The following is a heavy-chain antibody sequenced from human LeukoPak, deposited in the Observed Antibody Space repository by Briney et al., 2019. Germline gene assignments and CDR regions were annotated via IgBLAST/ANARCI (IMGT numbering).Heavy chain of an antibody. D-gene: IGHD5-18*01. CDR2: ISSSSSYT. J-gene: IGHJ6*02. Sequence: GGSLRLSCAASGFTFSDYYMSRIRQAPGKGLEWVSYISSSSSYTNYADSVKGRFTISRDNAKNSLYLQMNSLRAEDTAVYYCARDGVLDTAMDYYYNGMDVWGQGTTVTVSS. V-gene: IGHV3-11*06. CDR3: ARDGVLDTAMDYYYNGMDV. CDR1: GFTFSDYY.